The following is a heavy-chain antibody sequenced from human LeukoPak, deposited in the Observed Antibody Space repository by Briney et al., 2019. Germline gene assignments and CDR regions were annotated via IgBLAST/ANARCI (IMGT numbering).Heavy chain of an antibody. J-gene: IGHJ4*02. CDR3: ARLPPTYYYDSSGYYIDDY. CDR1: GGSFSGYY. V-gene: IGHV4-34*01. D-gene: IGHD3-22*01. Sequence: SETLSLTCAVYGGSFSGYYWSWIRQPPGKGLGWIGEINHSGSTNYNPSLKSRVTISVDTSKNQFSLKLSSVTAADTAVYYCARLPPTYYYDSSGYYIDDYWGQGTLVTVSS. CDR2: INHSGST.